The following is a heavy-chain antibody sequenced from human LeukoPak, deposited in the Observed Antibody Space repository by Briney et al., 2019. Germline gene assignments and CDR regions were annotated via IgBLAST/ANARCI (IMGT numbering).Heavy chain of an antibody. CDR3: ARDPLRGDGVAFDI. J-gene: IGHJ3*02. CDR2: IYSGGSI. CDR1: GFTLSSAY. Sequence: GGSLRLSCTASGFTLSSAYMSWVRQAPGEGLEWVSVIYSGGSIDYADSVKGRFTVSRDNSKNTLYLQMNSLRAEDTAVYYCARDPLRGDGVAFDIWGQGTMVTVSS. V-gene: IGHV3-66*01. D-gene: IGHD3-16*01.